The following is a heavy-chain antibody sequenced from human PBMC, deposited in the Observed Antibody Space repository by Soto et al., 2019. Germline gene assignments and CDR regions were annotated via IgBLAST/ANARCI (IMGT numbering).Heavy chain of an antibody. CDR3: AKDRAFGVVTRGGMDV. Sequence: HPGGSLRLSCAASGFTFSSYAMSWVRQAPGKGLEWVSAISGSGGSTYYADSVKGRFTISRDNSKNTLYLQMNSLRAEDTAVYYCAKDRAFGVVTRGGMDVWGQGTTVTVSS. CDR2: ISGSGGST. CDR1: GFTFSSYA. V-gene: IGHV3-23*01. D-gene: IGHD3-3*01. J-gene: IGHJ6*02.